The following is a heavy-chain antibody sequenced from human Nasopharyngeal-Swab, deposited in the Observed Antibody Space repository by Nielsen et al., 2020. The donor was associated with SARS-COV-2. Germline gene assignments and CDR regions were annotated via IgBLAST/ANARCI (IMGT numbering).Heavy chain of an antibody. CDR1: GYTFTSHG. D-gene: IGHD6-19*01. CDR2: ISAYTGNT. CDR3: ARLGPAVAGSFDY. J-gene: IGHJ4*02. V-gene: IGHV1-18*04. Sequence: ASSKVSCKASGYTFTSHGITWVRQAPGQRLEWMGWISAYTGNTNYAQKLQGRVTMTTDTSTSTAYMELRSLKSDDTAVYSCARLGPAVAGSFDYWGQGTLVTVSS.